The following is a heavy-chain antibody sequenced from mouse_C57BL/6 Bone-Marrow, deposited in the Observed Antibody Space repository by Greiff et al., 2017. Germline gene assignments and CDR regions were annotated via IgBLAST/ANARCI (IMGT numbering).Heavy chain of an antibody. Sequence: QVQLKQPGAELVKPGASVKLSCKASGYTFTSYWMHWVKQRPGQGLEWIGMIHPNSGSTNYNEKFKSKATLTVDKSSSTAYMQLSSLTSEDSAVYYCARGVYGSHDYGGQGTTLTVSS. D-gene: IGHD1-1*01. CDR1: GYTFTSYW. J-gene: IGHJ2*01. V-gene: IGHV1-64*01. CDR2: IHPNSGST. CDR3: ARGVYGSHDY.